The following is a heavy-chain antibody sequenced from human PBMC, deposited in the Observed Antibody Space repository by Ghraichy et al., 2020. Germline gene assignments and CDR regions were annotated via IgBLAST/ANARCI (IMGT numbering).Heavy chain of an antibody. V-gene: IGHV4-39*07. CDR2: IFYSGTT. CDR3: ATERRQWLAGQYYYYGMDV. Sequence: SQTLSLTCTVSGGSIRSSSYYWGWIRQSPGKGLEWIGSIFYSGTTYYNPALMSRVTISVDTSKNHFSLKLTSVTAAETAVYYCATERRQWLAGQYYYYGMDVWGPGTTVTASS. D-gene: IGHD6-19*01. CDR1: GGSIRSSSYY. J-gene: IGHJ6*02.